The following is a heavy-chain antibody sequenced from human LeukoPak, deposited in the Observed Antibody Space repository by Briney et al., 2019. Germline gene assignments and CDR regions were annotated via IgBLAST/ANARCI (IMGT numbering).Heavy chain of an antibody. CDR3: ARGHGYGGY. CDR2: INHSGST. CDR1: GGSFSGYY. J-gene: IGHJ4*02. D-gene: IGHD5-18*01. V-gene: IGHV4-34*01. Sequence: SETLSLTCAVYGGSFSGYYWSWIRQPPGKGLEWIGEINHSGSTNYNPSLKSRVTISVDTSKNQFSLKLSSVTAADTAVYYCARGHGYGGYWGQGTLVTVSS.